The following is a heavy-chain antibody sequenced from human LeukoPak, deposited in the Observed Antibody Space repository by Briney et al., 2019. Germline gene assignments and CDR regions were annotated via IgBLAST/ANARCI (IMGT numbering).Heavy chain of an antibody. J-gene: IGHJ6*03. D-gene: IGHD2-2*02. CDR1: GGSISSGDYY. CDR2: IYYSGST. Sequence: PSETLSLTCTVSGGSISSGDYYWSWIRQPPGKGLEWIGYIYYSGSTYYNPSLKSRVTISVDTSKNQFSLKLSSVTAADTAVYYCARASAAIGPSGYYYYMDVWGKGTTVTVSS. CDR3: ARASAAIGPSGYYYYMDV. V-gene: IGHV4-30-4*08.